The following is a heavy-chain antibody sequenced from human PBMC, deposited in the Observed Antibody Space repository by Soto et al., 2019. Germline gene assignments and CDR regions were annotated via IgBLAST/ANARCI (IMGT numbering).Heavy chain of an antibody. J-gene: IGHJ4*02. CDR1: GASISSDGYY. CDR2: IYYSGST. CDR3: AILEVYGKPVVY. V-gene: IGHV4-31*03. D-gene: IGHD3-10*01. Sequence: QVQLQESGPGLVKPSQTLSLTCTVSGASISSDGYYWSWIRQHPWKGLEWIGYIYYSGSTYYNPSLKSRITISVDTSKNLFSLKLSSMTAADTAIYYCAILEVYGKPVVYWGQGTLATVSS.